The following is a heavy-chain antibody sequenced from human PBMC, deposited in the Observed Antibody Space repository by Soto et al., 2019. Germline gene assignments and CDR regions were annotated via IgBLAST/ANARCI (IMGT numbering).Heavy chain of an antibody. J-gene: IGHJ4*02. V-gene: IGHV3-53*01. CDR1: GFSVSGSY. CDR2: IYRGGGT. CDR3: TTETRYYYDSSGYYYITTLFDY. D-gene: IGHD3-22*01. Sequence: GGSLRLSCAASGFSVSGSYVGWVRQAPGKGLEWVSVIYRGGGTYYVDSVKGRFTISRDNSENTLYLQMNSLKTEDTAVYYCTTETRYYYDSSGYYYITTLFDYWGQGTLVTVSS.